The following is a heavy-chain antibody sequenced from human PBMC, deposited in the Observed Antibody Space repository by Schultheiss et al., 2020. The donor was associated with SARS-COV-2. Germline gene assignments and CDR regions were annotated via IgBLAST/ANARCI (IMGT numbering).Heavy chain of an antibody. V-gene: IGHV3-15*01. Sequence: GGSLRLSCAASGFTFSSYWMSWVRQAPGKGLEWVGRIKSKTDGGTTDYAAPVKGRFTISRDDSKNTLYLQMNSLKTEDTAVYYCTTDPIAVADPYFDYWGQGTLVTVSS. CDR1: GFTFSSYW. CDR3: TTDPIAVADPYFDY. D-gene: IGHD6-19*01. CDR2: IKSKTDGGTT. J-gene: IGHJ4*02.